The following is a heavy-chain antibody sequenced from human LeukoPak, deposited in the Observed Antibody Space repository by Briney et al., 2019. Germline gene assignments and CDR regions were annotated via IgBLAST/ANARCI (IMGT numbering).Heavy chain of an antibody. Sequence: PSQTLSLTSAVYGGSFSGYYWSWIRQPPGKGLEWIGEINHSGSTNYNPSLKSRVTISVNTSKNQCSLKLSSVTAADTAVYYCASSFPLAVAGKGTFDYWGQGTLVTVSS. V-gene: IGHV4-34*01. CDR3: ASSFPLAVAGKGTFDY. D-gene: IGHD6-19*01. CDR2: INHSGST. J-gene: IGHJ4*02. CDR1: GGSFSGYY.